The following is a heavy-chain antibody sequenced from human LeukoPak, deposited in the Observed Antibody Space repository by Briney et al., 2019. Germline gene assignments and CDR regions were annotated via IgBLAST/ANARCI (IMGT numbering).Heavy chain of an antibody. D-gene: IGHD2-15*01. CDR2: ISWNSGSI. J-gene: IGHJ4*02. CDR1: GFTFDDYA. V-gene: IGHV3-9*01. CDR3: ARQRRYCSGDSCYQRTFDF. Sequence: PGGSLRLSCAASGFTFDDYAMHWVRQAPGKGLEWVSGISWNSGSIGYADSVKGRFTISRDNAKNSLYLQMNSLRAEDTAVYSCARQRRYCSGDSCYQRTFDFWGQGTLVTVSS.